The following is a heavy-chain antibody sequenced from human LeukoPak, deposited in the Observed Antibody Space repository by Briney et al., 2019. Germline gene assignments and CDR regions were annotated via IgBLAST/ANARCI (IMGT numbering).Heavy chain of an antibody. Sequence: GESLKISCKGSGYSFTSYWIGWVRQMPGKGLEWMGIIYPGDSDTRYSPSFQGQVTISADKSIRTAYLQWSSLKASDTVMYYCARLTRYIRGSYYGFDYWGQGTLVTVSS. CDR2: IYPGDSDT. J-gene: IGHJ4*02. V-gene: IGHV5-51*01. D-gene: IGHD1-26*01. CDR3: ARLTRYIRGSYYGFDY. CDR1: GYSFTSYW.